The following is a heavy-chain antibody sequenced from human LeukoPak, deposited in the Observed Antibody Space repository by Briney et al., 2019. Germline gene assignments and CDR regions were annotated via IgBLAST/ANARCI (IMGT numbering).Heavy chain of an antibody. CDR2: IRYDGSNK. V-gene: IGHV3-30*02. J-gene: IGHJ4*02. CDR3: ASSLLATMGPLFY. CDR1: GFTFSSYG. Sequence: GGSLRLSCAASGFTFSSYGMHWVRQAPGKGLEWVAFIRYDGSNKYYADSAKGRFTISRDNSKNTLYLQMDSLRADDTAVYYCASSLLATMGPLFYWGLGALVTVSS. D-gene: IGHD5-24*01.